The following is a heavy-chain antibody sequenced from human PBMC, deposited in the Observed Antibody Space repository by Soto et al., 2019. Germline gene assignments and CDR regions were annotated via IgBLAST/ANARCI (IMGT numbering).Heavy chain of an antibody. CDR1: GFTFTSSA. CDR3: AVVPAAITLDY. D-gene: IGHD2-2*01. V-gene: IGHV1-58*01. Sequence: SVKVSCKASGFTFTSSAVHWVRQARGQRREGIGWIVGGSGNTNYAQKSKERVTITRDMSTRTAYMELSRLRSEDTAVYYCAVVPAAITLDYWGQGTLVTVSS. J-gene: IGHJ4*02. CDR2: IVGGSGNT.